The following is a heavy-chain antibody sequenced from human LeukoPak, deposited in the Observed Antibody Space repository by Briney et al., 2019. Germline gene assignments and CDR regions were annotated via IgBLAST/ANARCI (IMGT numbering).Heavy chain of an antibody. Sequence: RGSLRLSCAASGFTFSSYWMSWVRQAPGKGLEWVANIKQDGSEKYYVDSVKGRFTISRDNAKNSLYLQMNSLRDEDAAVYYCASGLMIGASRGQGTLVTVSS. V-gene: IGHV3-7*01. J-gene: IGHJ4*02. CDR3: ASGLMIGAS. CDR2: IKQDGSEK. D-gene: IGHD3-22*01. CDR1: GFTFSSYW.